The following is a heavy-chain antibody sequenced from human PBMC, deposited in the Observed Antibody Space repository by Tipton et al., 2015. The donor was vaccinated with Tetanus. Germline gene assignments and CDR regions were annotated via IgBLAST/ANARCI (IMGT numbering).Heavy chain of an antibody. CDR2: ISYSGNT. Sequence: GLVKPSETLSLTCTVSGGSISSGVYYWGWLRQDPGKGLEWIGRISYSGNTAYNPSLKSRVAISVDTSKNQFSLKLTSVTAADTAVYYCARAIAVRGVMFRAFDIWGQGTMVTVSS. V-gene: IGHV4-39*01. J-gene: IGHJ3*02. CDR3: ARAIAVRGVMFRAFDI. CDR1: GGSISSGVYY. D-gene: IGHD3-10*01.